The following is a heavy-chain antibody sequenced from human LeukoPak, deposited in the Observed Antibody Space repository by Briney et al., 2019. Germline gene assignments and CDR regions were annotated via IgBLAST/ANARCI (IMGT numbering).Heavy chain of an antibody. CDR3: ARDSLRLVVVPAAMLGAFDI. CDR1: GLTLYSYA. Sequence: PGTSQTLSNAASGLTLYSYAMHWVCQDPGKGLEWVAVISYDGSNKYYADSVKGRFTISRDNSKNPLYLQMNSLRAEDTAVYYCARDSLRLVVVPAAMLGAFDIWGQGTMVTVSS. J-gene: IGHJ3*02. D-gene: IGHD2-2*01. V-gene: IGHV3-30*04. CDR2: ISYDGSNK.